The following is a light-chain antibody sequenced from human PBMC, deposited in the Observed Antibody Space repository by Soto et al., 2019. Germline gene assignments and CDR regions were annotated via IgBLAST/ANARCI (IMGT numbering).Light chain of an antibody. CDR3: QQYSTWPLT. CDR2: GSS. Sequence: EVVMTQSPATLSVSPGERATLSCRASQSVSSTLAWYQQKPGQAPRLLIYGSSTRATGIPARFSVIGSGTELTLTISSMQYEDFSVYYCQQYSTWPLTFGGGTKVEIK. CDR1: QSVSST. V-gene: IGKV3-15*01. J-gene: IGKJ4*01.